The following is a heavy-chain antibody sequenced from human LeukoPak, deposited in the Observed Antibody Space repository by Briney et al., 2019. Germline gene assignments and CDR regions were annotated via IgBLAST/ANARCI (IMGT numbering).Heavy chain of an antibody. Sequence: SQTLSLTCTVSGGSISSSSYYWGWIRQPPGKGLEWIGSIYYSGSTYYNPSLKSRVTISVDTSKNQFSLKLSSVTAADTAVYYCARDRVGPSYYFDYWGQGTLVTVSS. D-gene: IGHD1-26*01. CDR2: IYYSGST. J-gene: IGHJ4*02. V-gene: IGHV4-39*07. CDR3: ARDRVGPSYYFDY. CDR1: GGSISSSSYY.